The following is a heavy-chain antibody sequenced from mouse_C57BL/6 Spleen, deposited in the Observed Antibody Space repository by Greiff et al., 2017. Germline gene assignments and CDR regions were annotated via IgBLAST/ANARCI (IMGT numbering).Heavy chain of an antibody. D-gene: IGHD1-1*01. J-gene: IGHJ2*01. CDR1: GYSFTGYY. CDR2: INPSTGGT. CDR3: ARWHYGSSYFDG. V-gene: IGHV1-42*01. Sequence: EVQLQQSGPELVKPGASVKISCKASGYSFTGYYMTWVKQSPEKSLEWIGEINPSTGGTTYNQKFKAKATLTVDKSSSTAYMQLKSLTSEDSAVYCCARWHYGSSYFDGWGQGTTLTVAS.